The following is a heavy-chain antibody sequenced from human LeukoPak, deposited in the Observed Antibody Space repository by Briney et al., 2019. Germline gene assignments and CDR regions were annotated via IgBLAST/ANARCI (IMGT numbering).Heavy chain of an antibody. CDR2: INPNSGGT. Sequence: GASVKVSCKASGYTFTGYYMHWVRQAPEQGLEWMGWINPNSGGTNYAQKFQGRVTMTRDTSISTAYMELSRLRSDDTAVYYCARAVRGYYDSSGPFDYWGQGTLVTVSS. V-gene: IGHV1-2*02. CDR3: ARAVRGYYDSSGPFDY. J-gene: IGHJ4*02. CDR1: GYTFTGYY. D-gene: IGHD3-22*01.